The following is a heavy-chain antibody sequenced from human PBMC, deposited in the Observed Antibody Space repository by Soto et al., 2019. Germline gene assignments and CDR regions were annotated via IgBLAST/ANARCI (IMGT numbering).Heavy chain of an antibody. Sequence: DVQLLESGGGLVQPGGSLRLSCAASGFTFRSYAMSWVRQAPGKGLEWVSGISGSGISPQYADSVKGRFTVSRDNSKNTLYLQMNSLRAEDTAVYNCAKEPVGPDWYFDLWGRGTLVTVSS. CDR2: ISGSGISP. CDR1: GFTFRSYA. V-gene: IGHV3-23*01. J-gene: IGHJ2*01. CDR3: AKEPVGPDWYFDL.